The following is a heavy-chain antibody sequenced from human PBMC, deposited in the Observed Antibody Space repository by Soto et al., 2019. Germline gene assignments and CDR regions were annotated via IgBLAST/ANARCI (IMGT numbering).Heavy chain of an antibody. J-gene: IGHJ4*02. Sequence: EVRLEESGGGLVQPGGSLRLSCAASGFTFDSYWMYWVRQAPGKGLVWVSRVNSDGSITSYADSVKGRFTISRDNAKNPLSLQMTRLRVENTAVDCCATSNGAVVISRYFFDYWSQGAVVTV. CDR2: VNSDGSIT. CDR1: GFTFDSYW. V-gene: IGHV3-74*01. D-gene: IGHD3-22*01. CDR3: ATSNGAVVISRYFFDY.